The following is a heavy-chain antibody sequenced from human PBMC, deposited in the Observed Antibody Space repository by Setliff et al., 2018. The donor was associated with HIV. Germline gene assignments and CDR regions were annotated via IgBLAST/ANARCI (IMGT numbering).Heavy chain of an antibody. CDR2: IGGSGAVT. V-gene: IGHV3-23*01. D-gene: IGHD1-26*01. CDR1: KLTFHGYA. CDR3: AKGGGGPSDRFDH. J-gene: IGHJ4*02. Sequence: GGSLRLSCADPKLTFHGYAVSWVRQVPGKGLEWVSSIGGSGAVTYYAASVKGRFTISRDNLKHILYLQMDNLRAEDPAVYYCAKGGGGPSDRFDHWGQGTLVTVSS.